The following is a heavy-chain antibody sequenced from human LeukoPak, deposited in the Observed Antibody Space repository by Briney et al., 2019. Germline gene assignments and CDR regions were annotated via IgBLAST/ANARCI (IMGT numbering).Heavy chain of an antibody. CDR3: ASMSYDILTGTMGDY. V-gene: IGHV3-11*04. CDR2: ISSSGSTI. J-gene: IGHJ4*02. CDR1: GFTFSDYY. D-gene: IGHD3-9*01. Sequence: PGGSLRLSCAASGFTFSDYYMSWIRQAPGKGLEWVSYISSSGSTIYYADSVKGRFTISRDNAKNSLYLQMNSLRAEDTAVYYCASMSYDILTGTMGDYWGQGTLVTVSS.